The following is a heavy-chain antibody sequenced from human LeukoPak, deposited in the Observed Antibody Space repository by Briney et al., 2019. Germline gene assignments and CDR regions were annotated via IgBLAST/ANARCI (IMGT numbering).Heavy chain of an antibody. D-gene: IGHD1-26*01. J-gene: IGHJ6*02. CDR2: IYHSGST. CDR3: ARGRSGSYNYGMDV. V-gene: IGHV4-30-2*01. Sequence: PSQTLSLTCAVSGGSISSGGYSWSWIRQPPGKGLEWIGYIYHSGSTYYNPSLKSRVTISVDRSKNQFSLKLSSVTAADTAVYYCARGRSGSYNYGMDVWGQGTTVTVSS. CDR1: GGSISSGGYS.